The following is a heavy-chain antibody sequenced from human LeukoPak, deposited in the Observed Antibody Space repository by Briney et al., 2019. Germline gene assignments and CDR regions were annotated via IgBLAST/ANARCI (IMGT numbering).Heavy chain of an antibody. V-gene: IGHV4-59*08. CDR2: VYNSGRT. Sequence: PSETLSLTCSVSGGSISSYYWSWVRQPPGKGLEWIGYVYNSGRTNYNPSLKSRVTISVDTSKNQFSLKLSSVTAADTAVYYCATLSGSYRPLFDYWGQGTLVTVSS. CDR1: GGSISSYY. D-gene: IGHD1-26*01. J-gene: IGHJ4*02. CDR3: ATLSGSYRPLFDY.